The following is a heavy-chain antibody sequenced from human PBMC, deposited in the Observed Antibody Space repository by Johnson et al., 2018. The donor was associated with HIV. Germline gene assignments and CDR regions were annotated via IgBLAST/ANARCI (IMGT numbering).Heavy chain of an antibody. Sequence: VQLVESGGGLVQPGGSLILSCAASGFTFHDYAMHWVRQAPGKGLEWVGFIRSKAYGGTTEYAASVKGRFTISRDNSKNTLYLQMNSLRAEDTAVYYCARDYVQWELLKGDAFDIWGQGTMVTVSS. CDR3: ARDYVQWELLKGDAFDI. D-gene: IGHD1-26*01. J-gene: IGHJ3*02. V-gene: IGHV3-49*04. CDR1: GFTFHDYA. CDR2: IRSKAYGGTT.